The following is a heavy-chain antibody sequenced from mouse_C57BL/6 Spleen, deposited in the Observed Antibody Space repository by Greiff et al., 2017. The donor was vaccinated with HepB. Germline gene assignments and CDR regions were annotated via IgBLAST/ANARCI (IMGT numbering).Heavy chain of an antibody. CDR2: INPSNGGT. CDR1: GYTFTSYW. D-gene: IGHD2-4*01. Sequence: VQLQQPGTELVKPGASVKLSCKASGYTFTSYWMHWVKQRPGQGLEWIGNINPSNGGTNYNEKFKSKATLTVDKSSSTAYMQLSSLTSEDSAVYFLAGGYYDSDGFAYWGQGPLVIVSA. J-gene: IGHJ3*01. V-gene: IGHV1-53*01. CDR3: AGGYYDSDGFAY.